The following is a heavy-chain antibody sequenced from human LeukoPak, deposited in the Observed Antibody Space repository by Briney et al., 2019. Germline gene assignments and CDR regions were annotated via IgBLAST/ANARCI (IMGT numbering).Heavy chain of an antibody. CDR2: IHQEGGER. V-gene: IGHV3-7*05. CDR1: GVTFSGYR. Sequence: GGSLRLSCAASGVTFSGYRWNWSRQAPGKGLEWVADIHQEGGERYYVDSVKGRFTISRDNAQNLLYLQMNSLRAEDTAMYYCVSDGSCSTGGGPGILVTVSS. CDR3: VSDGSCSTG. D-gene: IGHD6-25*01. J-gene: IGHJ4*02.